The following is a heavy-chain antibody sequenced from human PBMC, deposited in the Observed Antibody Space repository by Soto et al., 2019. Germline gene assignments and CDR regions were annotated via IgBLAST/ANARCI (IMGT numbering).Heavy chain of an antibody. J-gene: IGHJ4*02. CDR2: ISGSDGST. CDR3: AKDGVAHIPLYTSGSSYDH. CDR1: GFIFSSYA. Sequence: PGGSLRLSCAASGFIFSSYAMSWVRQAPGKGLEWVSAISGSDGSTYYADSVKGRFTISRDNSRNTLYLQMNSLRAEDTAVYYCAKDGVAHIPLYTSGSSYDHWGQGTLVT. V-gene: IGHV3-23*01. D-gene: IGHD3-22*01.